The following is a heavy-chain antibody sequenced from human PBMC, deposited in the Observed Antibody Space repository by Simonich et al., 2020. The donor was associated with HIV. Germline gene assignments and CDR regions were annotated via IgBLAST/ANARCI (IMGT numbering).Heavy chain of an antibody. CDR3: ARRHPTTVTTPYFDY. CDR2: NNHSRST. D-gene: IGHD4-17*01. V-gene: IGHV4-34*01. J-gene: IGHJ4*02. Sequence: QVQLQQWGAGLLKPSETLSLTCAVYGGSFSGYYWRWIRQPPGKGLEGLGENNHSRSTNYNPSLKSRVTISVDTSKNQFSLKLSSVTAADTAVYYCARRHPTTVTTPYFDYWGQGTLVTVSS. CDR1: GGSFSGYY.